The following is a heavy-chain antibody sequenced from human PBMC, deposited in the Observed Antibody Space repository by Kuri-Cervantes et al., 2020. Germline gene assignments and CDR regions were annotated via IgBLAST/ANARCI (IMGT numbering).Heavy chain of an antibody. CDR2: IYYSGST. V-gene: IGHV4-39*07. D-gene: IGHD2-15*01. J-gene: IGHJ3*02. Sequence: SETLSLTCTVSGGSISSSSYYWGWIRQPPGKGLEWIGSIYYSGSTYYNPSLKSRVTISVDTSKNQFSLKLSSVTAADTAVYYCARVSYCSGGSCYHPSYAFDIWGQGTMVTVSS. CDR1: GGSISSSSYY. CDR3: ARVSYCSGGSCYHPSYAFDI.